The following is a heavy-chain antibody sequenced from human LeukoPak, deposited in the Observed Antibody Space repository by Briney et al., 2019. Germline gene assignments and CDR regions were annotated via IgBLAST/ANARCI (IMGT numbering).Heavy chain of an antibody. CDR1: GGSISSYY. J-gene: IGHJ6*02. CDR3: ARDYMGYCSGGSCPYGMDV. V-gene: IGHV4-59*01. Sequence: EASETLSLTCTVSGGSISSYYWSWIRQPPGKGLEWIGYIYYSGSTNYNPSLKSRVTISVDTSKNQFSLKLSSVTAADTAVYYCARDYMGYCSGGSCPYGMDVWGQGTTVTVS. CDR2: IYYSGST. D-gene: IGHD2-15*01.